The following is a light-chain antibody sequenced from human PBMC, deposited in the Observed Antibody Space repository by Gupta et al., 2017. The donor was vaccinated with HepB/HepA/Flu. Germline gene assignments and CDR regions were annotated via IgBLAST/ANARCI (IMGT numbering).Light chain of an antibody. CDR3: AAWDDSLNGYV. V-gene: IGLV1-44*01. CDR1: SSNIESNT. CDR2: SNN. J-gene: IGLJ1*01. Sequence: QSVLTQPPSASGTPGQRVTISCSGSSSNIESNTVNWYQQLPGTAPKLLIYSNNQRPSGVPYRFSGSKSGTSASLAISGLQSEDEADYYCAAWDDSLNGYVFGAGTKVTVL.